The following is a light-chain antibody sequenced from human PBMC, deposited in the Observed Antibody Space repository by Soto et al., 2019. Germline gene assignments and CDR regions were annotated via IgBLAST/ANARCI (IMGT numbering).Light chain of an antibody. CDR1: NSNIGRNT. V-gene: IGLV1-44*01. CDR2: SNN. CDR3: AAWDDSLNVLV. Sequence: QAVVTQPPSASGTPGQRVTISCSGSNSNIGRNTVTWYQQLPGTAPNLLIYSNNQRPSGVPDRFSGSKSGTSASLAISGLLSEDEADYYCAAWDDSLNVLVFGGGTKLTVL. J-gene: IGLJ2*01.